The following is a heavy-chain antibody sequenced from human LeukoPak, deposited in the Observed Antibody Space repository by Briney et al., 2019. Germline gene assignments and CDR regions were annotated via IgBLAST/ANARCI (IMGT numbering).Heavy chain of an antibody. CDR3: ALPGHNSGWLNY. V-gene: IGHV3-74*01. D-gene: IGHD6-19*01. CDR1: GFTFSSYW. CDR2: INSDGSTT. J-gene: IGHJ4*02. Sequence: PGGSLRLSCAASGFTFSSYWMHWVRQAPGKGLVWVSRINSDGSTTNYADSVKGRFTISRDNAKNTVYLQMNSLRAEDTAVYYCALPGHNSGWLNYWGQGTLVTVSS.